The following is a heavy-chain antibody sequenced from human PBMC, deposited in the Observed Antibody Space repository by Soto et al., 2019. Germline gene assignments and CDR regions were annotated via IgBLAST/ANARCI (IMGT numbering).Heavy chain of an antibody. D-gene: IGHD1-26*01. V-gene: IGHV1-46*01. J-gene: IGHJ6*02. CDR1: GYTFTSYY. CDR3: ARDRGGSDSGSYFYYGMDV. Sequence: ASVKVSGKASGYTFTSYYMHWVRQAPGQGLEWMGIINPSGGSTSYAQKFQGRVTMTRDTSTSTVYMELSSLRSEDTAVYYCARDRGGSDSGSYFYYGMDVWGQGTTVTVSS. CDR2: INPSGGST.